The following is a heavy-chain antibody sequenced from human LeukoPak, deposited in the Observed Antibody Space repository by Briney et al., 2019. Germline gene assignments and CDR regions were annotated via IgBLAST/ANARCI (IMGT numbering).Heavy chain of an antibody. Sequence: ASVKVSCKASGYTFTSYAMHWVRQAPGQRLEWMGWINAGNGNTKYSQKFQGRVTITRDTSASTAYMELSSLRSEDTAVYYCARRPAYDYVWGSYRYGGDWFDPWGQGTLVTVSS. V-gene: IGHV1-3*01. CDR3: ARRPAYDYVWGSYRYGGDWFDP. J-gene: IGHJ5*02. CDR1: GYTFTSYA. CDR2: INAGNGNT. D-gene: IGHD3-16*02.